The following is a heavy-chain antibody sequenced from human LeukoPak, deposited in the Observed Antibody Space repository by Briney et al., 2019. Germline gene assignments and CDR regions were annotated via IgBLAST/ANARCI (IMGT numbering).Heavy chain of an antibody. CDR2: INPSGGST. CDR3: ARGSLWFGELIPSYYYYYGMDV. D-gene: IGHD3-10*01. J-gene: IGHJ6*02. CDR1: GYTFTSYY. Sequence: GASVKVSCKASGYTFTSYYMHWVRQAPGQGLEWMGIINPSGGSTSHAQKFQGRVTMTRDTSTSTVYMELSSLRSEDTAVYYCARGSLWFGELIPSYYYYYGMDVWGQGTTVTVSS. V-gene: IGHV1-46*01.